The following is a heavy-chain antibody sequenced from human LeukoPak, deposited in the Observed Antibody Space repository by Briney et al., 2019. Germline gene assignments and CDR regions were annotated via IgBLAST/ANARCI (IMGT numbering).Heavy chain of an antibody. J-gene: IGHJ4*02. D-gene: IGHD2-2*01. Sequence: KPAPTLFNTSARYRRSVYGNSLDFSGQRPRKRQKWIGEINHSGSTNYNPSLKSRVTISVDTSKNQFSLKLSSVTAADTAVYFCARGYCSSSSCYARFLDYWGQGTLVTVSS. CDR2: INHSGST. CDR3: ARGYCSSSSCYARFLDY. V-gene: IGHV4-34*01. CDR1: RRSVYGNS.